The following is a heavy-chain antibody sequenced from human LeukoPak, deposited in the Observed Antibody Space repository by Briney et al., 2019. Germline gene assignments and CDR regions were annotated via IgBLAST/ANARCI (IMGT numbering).Heavy chain of an antibody. CDR3: ARDGGYPTTDEGFDP. D-gene: IGHD5-12*01. Sequence: SETLSLTCKVSGYSIGRDYYWAWLRQPPGKGLEWIGSIFHTGRTVYNPSYESRLTISMDTSKNEFFLRLNSVTAADTAVYFCARDGGYPTTDEGFDPWGLGTLVTVSS. CDR2: IFHTGRT. J-gene: IGHJ5*02. CDR1: GYSIGRDYY. V-gene: IGHV4-38-2*02.